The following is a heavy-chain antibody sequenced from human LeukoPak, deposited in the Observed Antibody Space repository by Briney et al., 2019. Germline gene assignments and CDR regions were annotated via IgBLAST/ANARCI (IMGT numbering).Heavy chain of an antibody. CDR2: TDTSGKYI. CDR3: AGAMYSGSFDP. CDR1: GFPFSNYS. D-gene: IGHD1-26*01. Sequence: PGGSLRLSCAAPGFPFSNYSMNWVRQAPGKGLEWVSFTDTSGKYIYYGDSVKGRFTISRDNAKNLLFLQMNGLRAEDTAVYYCAGAMYSGSFDPWGQGILVTVSS. V-gene: IGHV3-21*06. J-gene: IGHJ5*02.